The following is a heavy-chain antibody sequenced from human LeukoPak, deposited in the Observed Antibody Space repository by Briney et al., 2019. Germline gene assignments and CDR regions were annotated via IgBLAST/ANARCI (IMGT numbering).Heavy chain of an antibody. CDR1: AFTFDDYG. CDR3: ARDWYHAIDY. Sequence: PGGSLRLSCAASAFTFDDYGMSWVRQAPGKGLEWVARITSDGSSTTYAESVKGRFTISRDNAKNTLYLQMNSLRAEDTAVYYCARDWYHAIDYWGQGTLVTVSS. J-gene: IGHJ4*02. D-gene: IGHD2-2*01. CDR2: ITSDGSST. V-gene: IGHV3-74*03.